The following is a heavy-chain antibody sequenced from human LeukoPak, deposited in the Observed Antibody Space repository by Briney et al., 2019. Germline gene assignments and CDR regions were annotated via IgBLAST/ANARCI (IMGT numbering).Heavy chain of an antibody. J-gene: IGHJ4*02. V-gene: IGHV4-39*07. CDR2: IYYRGST. CDR3: ARGVDYYGV. Sequence: SETLSLTCTVSGGSISSSNSYWGWIRQPPGKGLEWIGTIYYRGSTYYNPSLKSRVTISVDTSKKQFSLKLSSVTAADTAVYYCARGVDYYGVWGQGTLVTVSS. D-gene: IGHD3-10*01. CDR1: GGSISSSNSY.